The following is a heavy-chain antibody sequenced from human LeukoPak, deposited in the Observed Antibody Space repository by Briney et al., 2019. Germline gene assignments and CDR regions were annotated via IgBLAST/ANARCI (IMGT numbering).Heavy chain of an antibody. J-gene: IGHJ4*02. CDR1: GFTFSDYY. D-gene: IGHD6-6*01. V-gene: IGHV3-11*06. Sequence: KTGGSLTLSCAASGFTFSDYYMSWIRQAPGKGLECVTYSSTSSSYTDYADSVKGRVTITRDDAKKSMYLQMNSLGAEYTAVYDCSRGRLAALDYWGQGTLVTVSS. CDR3: SRGRLAALDY. CDR2: SSTSSSYT.